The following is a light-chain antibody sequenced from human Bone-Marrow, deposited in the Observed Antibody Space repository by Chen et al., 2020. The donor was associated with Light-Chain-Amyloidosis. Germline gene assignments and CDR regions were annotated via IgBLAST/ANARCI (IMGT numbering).Light chain of an antibody. J-gene: IGKJ4*01. CDR1: KTISSNY. V-gene: IGKV3-20*01. Sequence: EIVLTQSPGTLSLSPGEGANLSCRASKTISSNYLTWYQQTFGQAPRLLIYGSSSRATGIPDRFTGSGSETEFTLTINRLEPEDVAMYYCQQYGNSPLTFGGGTKVEIK. CDR2: GSS. CDR3: QQYGNSPLT.